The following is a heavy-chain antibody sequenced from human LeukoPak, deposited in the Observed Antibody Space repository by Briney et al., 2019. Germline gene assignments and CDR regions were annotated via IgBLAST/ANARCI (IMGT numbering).Heavy chain of an antibody. Sequence: SETPSLTCAVSGYSISSGYYWGWIRQPPGKELEWIGSIYHSGSTYYNSSLKSRVTISVDTSKNQFSLKLSSVTAADTAVYHCARHDADYDFWSGYYTRWFDPWGQGTLVTVAS. V-gene: IGHV4-38-2*01. D-gene: IGHD3-3*01. CDR3: ARHDADYDFWSGYYTRWFDP. J-gene: IGHJ5*02. CDR2: IYHSGST. CDR1: GYSISSGYY.